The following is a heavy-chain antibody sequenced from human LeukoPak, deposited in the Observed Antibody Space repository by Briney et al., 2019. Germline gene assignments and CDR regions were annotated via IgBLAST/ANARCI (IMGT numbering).Heavy chain of an antibody. CDR1: AFTFSSYS. CDR2: ISTSSSYI. Sequence: GGSLRLSCAASAFTFSSYSMNWVRQAPGKGLEWVSFISTSSSYIYYADSVKGRFTISRDNAKNSLYLQMNSLRGEDTAVYYCARSKSGSYYRREPVPFDYWGQGTLVTVSS. CDR3: ARSKSGSYYRREPVPFDY. J-gene: IGHJ4*02. V-gene: IGHV3-21*01. D-gene: IGHD1-26*01.